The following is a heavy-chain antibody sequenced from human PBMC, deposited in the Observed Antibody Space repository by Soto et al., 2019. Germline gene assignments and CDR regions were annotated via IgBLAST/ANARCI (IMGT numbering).Heavy chain of an antibody. Sequence: ASVKVSCKASGGTFSSYAISWVRQAPGQGLEWMGGIIPIFGTANYAQKFQGRVTITADESTSTAYMELSSLRSEDTAVYYCARDPRSYDILTGSDYYYGMDVWGQGTTVTVSS. J-gene: IGHJ6*02. CDR1: GGTFSSYA. V-gene: IGHV1-69*13. CDR2: IIPIFGTA. D-gene: IGHD3-9*01. CDR3: ARDPRSYDILTGSDYYYGMDV.